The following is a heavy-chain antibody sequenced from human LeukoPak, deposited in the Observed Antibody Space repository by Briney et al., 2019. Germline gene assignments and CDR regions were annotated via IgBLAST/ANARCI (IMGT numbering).Heavy chain of an antibody. Sequence: GGSLRLSCAASGFTFSGSALHWVRQASGKGLEWVGRIRSTANGYATAYAASVKGRFTISRDHSKNTAYLQMDRLKTEDTAVYYCTGNYYGSGSYADFDYWGQGTLVTVSS. V-gene: IGHV3-73*01. CDR1: GFTFSGSA. D-gene: IGHD3-10*01. CDR2: IRSTANGYAT. CDR3: TGNYYGSGSYADFDY. J-gene: IGHJ4*02.